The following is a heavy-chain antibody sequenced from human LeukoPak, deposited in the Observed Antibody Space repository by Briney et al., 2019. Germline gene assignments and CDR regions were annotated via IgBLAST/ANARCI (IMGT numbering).Heavy chain of an antibody. CDR1: GYTFTSYD. CDR3: ARDMDSGPDFFDY. Sequence: GASVKVSCKASGYTFTSYDINWVRQAPGQGLERMGWINPHSGGTDHAQKFQGRVTMTRDTSISTAYMELSRLRSDDTAVYYCARDMDSGPDFFDYWGLGTLVTVSS. V-gene: IGHV1-2*02. D-gene: IGHD1-26*01. CDR2: INPHSGGT. J-gene: IGHJ4*02.